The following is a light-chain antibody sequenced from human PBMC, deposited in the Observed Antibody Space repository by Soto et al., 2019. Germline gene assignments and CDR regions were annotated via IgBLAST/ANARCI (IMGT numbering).Light chain of an antibody. Sequence: QSLLTQPPSASGSPGQSVTISCTGTSSDVGGSNYVSWYQQHPGKAPQLMIYEVSKRPSGVPDRFSGSKSGNTASLTVSGLQAEDEADYYCSSYAGSNNYVFGTGTKVTVL. J-gene: IGLJ1*01. CDR3: SSYAGSNNYV. V-gene: IGLV2-8*01. CDR1: SSDVGGSNY. CDR2: EVS.